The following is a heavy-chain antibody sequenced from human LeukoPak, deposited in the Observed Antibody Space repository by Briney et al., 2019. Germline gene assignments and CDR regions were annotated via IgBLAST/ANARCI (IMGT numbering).Heavy chain of an antibody. V-gene: IGHV3-30-3*01. Sequence: GGSLTLSCVASGFTFSNYAIHWVRQARGKGLEWVAVISYDGSNKYYADSVRGRFTISRDNSKNTLSLQMNSQRADDTAVYYCARDVLVVVPVTLEPGYYYYGMDVWGQGTTVTVSS. J-gene: IGHJ6*02. CDR2: ISYDGSNK. CDR3: ARDVLVVVPVTLEPGYYYYGMDV. CDR1: GFTFSNYA. D-gene: IGHD2-15*01.